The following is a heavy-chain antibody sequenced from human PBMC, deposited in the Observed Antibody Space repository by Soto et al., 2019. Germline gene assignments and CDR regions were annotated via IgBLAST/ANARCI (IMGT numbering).Heavy chain of an antibody. CDR1: GFTFSNYA. CDR2: ISYDGSDK. Sequence: QEQLVQSGGGVVQPGRSLRLSCAASGFTFSNYAMHWVRQAPGKGLEWVALISYDGSDKYYTDSVKGRVTLSRDNSKNTLFLLMNSLRTEDTAVYDCARGRYGMDVWGQGTTVTVSS. J-gene: IGHJ6*02. CDR3: ARGRYGMDV. V-gene: IGHV3-30-3*01.